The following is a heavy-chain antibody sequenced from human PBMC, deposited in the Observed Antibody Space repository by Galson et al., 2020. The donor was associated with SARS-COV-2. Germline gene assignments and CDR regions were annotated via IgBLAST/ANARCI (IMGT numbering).Heavy chain of an antibody. V-gene: IGHV4-61*02. CDR3: ARGWHVGYSSSWYGWYFDY. CDR2: IYTSGST. CDR1: GGSISSGSYY. J-gene: IGHJ4*02. Sequence: SETLSLTCTVSGGSISSGSYYWSWIRQPAGKGLEWIGRIYTSGSTTYNPSLKSRVTISVDTSKNQFSLKLRSVTAADTAVYYCARGWHVGYSSSWYGWYFDYWGQGTLVTVSS. D-gene: IGHD6-13*01.